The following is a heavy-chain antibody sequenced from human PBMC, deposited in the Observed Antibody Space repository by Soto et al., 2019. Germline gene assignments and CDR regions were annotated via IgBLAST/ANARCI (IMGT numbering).Heavy chain of an antibody. V-gene: IGHV3-30*18. J-gene: IGHJ4*02. CDR2: ISYDGSNK. CDR3: AKDQIQLWSREPYEIDY. Sequence: HPGGSLRLSCAASGFTFSSYGIHWVRQAPGKGLEWVAVISYDGSNKYYADSVKGRFTISRDNSKNTLYLQMNSLRAEDTAVYYCAKDQIQLWSREPYEIDYWGQGTLVTAPQ. D-gene: IGHD5-18*01. CDR1: GFTFSSYG.